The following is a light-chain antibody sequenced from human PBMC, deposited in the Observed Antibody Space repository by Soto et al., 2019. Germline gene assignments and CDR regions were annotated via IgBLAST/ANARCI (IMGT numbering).Light chain of an antibody. J-gene: IGKJ1*01. CDR2: DAS. CDR1: QSISTF. Sequence: DIQMTQSPSTMSASVGDRATITCRASQSISTFLAWYQQKPGKAPKLLIFDASSLKSGVPSRFSGSGSGTEFTLTISSLQPDDFATYYCQQYDSYSWTFGQGTKV. CDR3: QQYDSYSWT. V-gene: IGKV1-5*01.